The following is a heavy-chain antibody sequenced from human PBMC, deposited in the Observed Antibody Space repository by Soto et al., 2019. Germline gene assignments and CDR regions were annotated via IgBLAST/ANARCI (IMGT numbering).Heavy chain of an antibody. CDR3: ARGANSDC. CDR2: IYSGGNP. Sequence: EERLVQSGGGLVQPGGSLRLSCAACGFSVGGNYMSWVRQAPGKGLELVSLIYSGGNPFYADSMKGRFTLSRDNSNNMLYLPMDSLRAEDTAVYYCARGANSDCWGQGTLVIVSS. V-gene: IGHV3-53*01. J-gene: IGHJ4*02. D-gene: IGHD2-21*01. CDR1: GFSVGGNY.